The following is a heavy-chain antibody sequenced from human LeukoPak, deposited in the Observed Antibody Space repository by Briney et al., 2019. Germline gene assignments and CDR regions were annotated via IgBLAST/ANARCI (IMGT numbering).Heavy chain of an antibody. J-gene: IGHJ4*02. CDR3: AKGRDYGPADY. V-gene: IGHV3-23*01. CDR1: GFTFSTYA. Sequence: SGGSLRLSCAASGFTFSTYAMSWVRQAPGEGLEWVSTISGGTTIIYYADSVKGRFTISRDNSENTLYLQMNSLRAEDTALYYCAKGRDYGPADYWGQGTLVTVSS. CDR2: ISGGTTII. D-gene: IGHD4/OR15-4a*01.